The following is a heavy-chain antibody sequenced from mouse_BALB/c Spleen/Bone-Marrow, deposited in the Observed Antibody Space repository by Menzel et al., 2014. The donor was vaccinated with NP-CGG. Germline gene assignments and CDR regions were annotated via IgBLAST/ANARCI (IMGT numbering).Heavy chain of an antibody. J-gene: IGHJ2*01. CDR1: GYAFTNYL. V-gene: IGHV1-54*01. CDR3: ARRIYYAMVY. CDR2: INPGSGGT. D-gene: IGHD2-1*01. Sequence: QVQLQQSGPELVRPGTSVKVSCKASGYAFTNYLMEWIKQRPGQGLEWIGVINPGSGGTNYNEKFKGKATLTADKSSSTAYMQLSSLTSDDSAVYFCARRIYYAMVYWGQGTTLTVSS.